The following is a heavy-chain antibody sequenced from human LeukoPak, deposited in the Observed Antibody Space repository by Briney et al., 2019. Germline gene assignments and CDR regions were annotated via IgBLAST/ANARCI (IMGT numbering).Heavy chain of an antibody. D-gene: IGHD2-2*01. CDR2: IYYSGST. CDR3: ARDLVVVPAAPQAFDI. Sequence: SETLSLTCTVSGGSISSYYWSWIRQPPGKGLEWIGYIYYSGSTNYNLSLKSRVTISVDTSKNQFSLKLSSVTAADTAVYYCARDLVVVPAAPQAFDIWGQGTMVTVSS. J-gene: IGHJ3*02. V-gene: IGHV4-59*01. CDR1: GGSISSYY.